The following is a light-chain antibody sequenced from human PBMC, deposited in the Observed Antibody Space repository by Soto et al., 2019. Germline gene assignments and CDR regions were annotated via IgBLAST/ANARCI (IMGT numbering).Light chain of an antibody. V-gene: IGKV1-5*03. CDR3: QQYNNWYT. J-gene: IGKJ2*01. Sequence: DIQMTQSPSTLSASVGDRVTITCRASQSISSWLAWYQQRPGKAPKLLIYKASSLESGVPSRFSGSGSGTEFTLTISSLQPDVFATYYCQQYNNWYTFGQGTKVEIK. CDR1: QSISSW. CDR2: KAS.